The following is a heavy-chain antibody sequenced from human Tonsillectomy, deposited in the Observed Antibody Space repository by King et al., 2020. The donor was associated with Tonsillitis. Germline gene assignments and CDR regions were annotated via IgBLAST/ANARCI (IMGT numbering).Heavy chain of an antibody. D-gene: IGHD6-13*01. CDR1: GYTFTSYG. Sequence: VQLVESGAEVKKPGASVKVSCKASGYTFTSYGISWVRQAPGQGLEWMGWINTYNGHTIYPQKLQGRVTMTTDTSTSTAYMELRSLKSDDTAVYYCARDQAATGTAIDYWGQGTLVTVSS. V-gene: IGHV1-18*01. CDR3: ARDQAATGTAIDY. J-gene: IGHJ4*02. CDR2: INTYNGHT.